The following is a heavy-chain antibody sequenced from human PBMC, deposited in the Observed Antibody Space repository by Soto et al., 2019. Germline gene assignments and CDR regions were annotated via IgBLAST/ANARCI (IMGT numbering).Heavy chain of an antibody. Sequence: SVKVSCNASAYTFISYNMHFARQAPGQGLEWMGIINPSGGSTSYAQKFQGRVTMTRDTSTSTVYMELSRLRSEDTAVYYSAREVRGVPPLYYYMDVWGKGTTVTV. CDR3: AREVRGVPPLYYYMDV. CDR2: INPSGGST. V-gene: IGHV1-46*03. J-gene: IGHJ6*03. D-gene: IGHD3-10*01. CDR1: AYTFISYN.